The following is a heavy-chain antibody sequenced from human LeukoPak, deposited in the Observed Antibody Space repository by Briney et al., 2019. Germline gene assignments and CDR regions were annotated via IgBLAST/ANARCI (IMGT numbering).Heavy chain of an antibody. CDR1: GYSFTSYW. J-gene: IGHJ6*02. CDR2: IYPVDSDI. V-gene: IGHV5-51*01. CDR3: ARHLATVTASRQYYYYGMDV. D-gene: IGHD4-17*01. Sequence: GESLKISCKGSGYSFTSYWIGWARQVPGKGLEWMGIIYPVDSDIRYNPSFQGQVTISVDKSISTTYLQWSSLKASDTAIYYCARHLATVTASRQYYYYGMDVWGQGTTVTVSS.